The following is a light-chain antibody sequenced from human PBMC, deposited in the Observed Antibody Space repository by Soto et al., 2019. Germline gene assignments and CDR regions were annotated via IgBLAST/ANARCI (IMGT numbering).Light chain of an antibody. CDR3: QQYGSSPTIT. CDR1: QTVSNY. V-gene: IGKV3-11*01. CDR2: DTS. J-gene: IGKJ5*01. Sequence: VVLPQSPALQSWSPWDTANISCRASQTVSNYLTWYQPKPCQAPRLIIYDTSKRAAGIPARFSGSGSGTDFTLTISRLEPEDFAAYYGQQYGSSPTITFGQWTRLDI.